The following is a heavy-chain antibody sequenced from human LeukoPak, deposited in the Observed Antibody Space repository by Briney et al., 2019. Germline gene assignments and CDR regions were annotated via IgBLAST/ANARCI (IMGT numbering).Heavy chain of an antibody. J-gene: IGHJ4*02. CDR3: ARVLRPMASQYYFDY. D-gene: IGHD3-10*01. Sequence: SETPSLTCTVSGASINTYYWSWIRQPPGKGLEWIGYIYYSGTTSYNPSLKTRVTISIDTSKNQFPLKLSSVTAADTAVYYCARVLRPMASQYYFDYWGQGTLVTVSS. CDR1: GASINTYY. V-gene: IGHV4-59*01. CDR2: IYYSGTT.